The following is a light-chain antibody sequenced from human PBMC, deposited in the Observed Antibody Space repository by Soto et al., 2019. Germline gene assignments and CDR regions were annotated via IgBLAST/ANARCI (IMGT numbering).Light chain of an antibody. CDR1: SSDIGSYNH. Sequence: QSVLTQPASVSGSPGQSITISCTGTSSDIGSYNHVSWYQQQPGKAPKLMIYDGSKRPSGVSNRFSGSKSGTTASLTISGLQAEDEADYYCCSYARSSTYVFGAGTKLTVL. CDR2: DGS. CDR3: CSYARSSTYV. J-gene: IGLJ1*01. V-gene: IGLV2-23*01.